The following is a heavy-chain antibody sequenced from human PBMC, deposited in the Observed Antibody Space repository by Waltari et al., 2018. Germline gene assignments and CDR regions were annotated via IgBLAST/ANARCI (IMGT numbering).Heavy chain of an antibody. J-gene: IGHJ3*02. V-gene: IGHV4-59*11. D-gene: IGHD3-22*01. Sequence: QVQLQESGPGLVKPSETLSLTCTVSGGSISSHYWSWIRQPPGKGLEWIGYIYYSGSTNYNPSLKSRVTISVDTSKNQFSLKLSSVTAADTAVYYCATGEFYDSSGYYSGAFDIWGQGTMVTVSS. CDR2: IYYSGST. CDR1: GGSISSHY. CDR3: ATGEFYDSSGYYSGAFDI.